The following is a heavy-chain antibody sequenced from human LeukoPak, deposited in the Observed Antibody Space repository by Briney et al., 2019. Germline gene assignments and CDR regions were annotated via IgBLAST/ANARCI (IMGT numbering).Heavy chain of an antibody. CDR2: ISSSSSYI. Sequence: GGSLRLSCAASGFTFSSYSMSWVRQAPGKGLEWVSSISSSSSYIYYADSVKGRFTISRDNVKNSLYLQMNSLRAEDTAVYYCARDPPLIKPGIAAAGTPRPTPYWGQGTLVTVSS. J-gene: IGHJ4*02. D-gene: IGHD6-13*01. CDR1: GFTFSSYS. V-gene: IGHV3-21*01. CDR3: ARDPPLIKPGIAAAGTPRPTPY.